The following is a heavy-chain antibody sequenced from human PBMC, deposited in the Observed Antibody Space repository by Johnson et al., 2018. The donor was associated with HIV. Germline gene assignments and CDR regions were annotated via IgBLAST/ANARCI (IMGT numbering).Heavy chain of an antibody. V-gene: IGHV3-30*02. Sequence: QVQLVESGGGLVQPGGSLRLSCAASGFTFSSYGMHWVRQAPGKGLEWVAFIRYDGSNKYYADSVKGRFTISRDNSKNTLYLQMNSLRAEDTAVYYCAKDPGGGYCSGGSCYDDDAFDIWGQGTMVTVSS. CDR3: AKDPGGGYCSGGSCYDDDAFDI. CDR1: GFTFSSYG. D-gene: IGHD2-15*01. CDR2: IRYDGSNK. J-gene: IGHJ3*02.